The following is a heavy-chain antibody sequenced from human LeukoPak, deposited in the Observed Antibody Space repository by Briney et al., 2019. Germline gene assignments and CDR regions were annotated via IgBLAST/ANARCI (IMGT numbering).Heavy chain of an antibody. D-gene: IGHD6-13*01. J-gene: IGHJ3*02. CDR1: GFTFTSSA. Sequence: SVKVSCKASGFTFTSSAMQWVRQARGQRLEWIGWIVVGSGNTNYAQKFQERVTITRDVSTSTAYMELSSLRSEDTAVYYCAAGWQQLTADAFDIWGQGTMVTVSS. CDR2: IVVGSGNT. CDR3: AAGWQQLTADAFDI. V-gene: IGHV1-58*02.